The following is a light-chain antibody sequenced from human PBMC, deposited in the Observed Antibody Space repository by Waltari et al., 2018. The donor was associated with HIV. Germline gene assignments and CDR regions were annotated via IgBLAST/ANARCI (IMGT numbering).Light chain of an antibody. CDR2: DVT. CDR3: GSYAGGYTLV. Sequence: QSALPQPRSLSGSPGQSVTISCTGTTSAVGGYHYVSLSHQHPGKAPKLMIYDVTKRPSGVPDRFSGSKYGNTASLTISGLQAEDEADYFCGSYAGGYTLVFGGGTKLTVL. J-gene: IGLJ3*02. CDR1: TSAVGGYHY. V-gene: IGLV2-11*01.